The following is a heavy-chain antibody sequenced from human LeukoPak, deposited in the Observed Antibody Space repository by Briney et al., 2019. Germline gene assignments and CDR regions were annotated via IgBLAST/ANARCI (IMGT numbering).Heavy chain of an antibody. CDR3: ARDADVVVPAAIPKIFDY. J-gene: IGHJ4*02. CDR1: GFTFSSYW. D-gene: IGHD2-2*02. V-gene: IGHV3-7*01. Sequence: GGSLRLSCAASGFTFSSYWMSWVRQAPGKGLEWVANIEQDGSEKYYVDSVKGRFTISRDNAKNSLYLQMNSLRAEDTAVYYCARDADVVVPAAIPKIFDYWGQGTLVTVSS. CDR2: IEQDGSEK.